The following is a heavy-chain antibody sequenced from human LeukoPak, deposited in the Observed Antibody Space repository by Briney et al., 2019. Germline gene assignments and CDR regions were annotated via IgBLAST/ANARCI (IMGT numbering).Heavy chain of an antibody. CDR3: AREDPAIILSLDY. CDR1: GFTFRNYP. J-gene: IGHJ4*02. V-gene: IGHV3-23*01. Sequence: GGSLRLSCAASGFTFRNYPMSWVRQAPGKGLEWVSAISGSGDNTYYTDSVKGRFTISRDNSKNTLYPQMNSLRGDDTAVYFCAREDPAIILSLDYWGQGTLVTVSS. CDR2: ISGSGDNT. D-gene: IGHD2/OR15-2a*01.